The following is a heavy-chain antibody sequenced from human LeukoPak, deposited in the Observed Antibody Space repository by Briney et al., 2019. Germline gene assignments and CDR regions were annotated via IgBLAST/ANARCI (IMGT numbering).Heavy chain of an antibody. CDR3: AREQQLYTSYGMDV. D-gene: IGHD6-13*01. V-gene: IGHV4-61*02. CDR2: IYTSGST. CDR1: GGSLSSGSYY. Sequence: SQTLSLTCTVSGGSLSSGSYYWSWIRQPAGKGLEWIGRIYTSGSTNYNPSLKSRVTISVDTSKNQFSLKLSSVTAADTAVYYCAREQQLYTSYGMDVWGQGTTVTVSS. J-gene: IGHJ6*02.